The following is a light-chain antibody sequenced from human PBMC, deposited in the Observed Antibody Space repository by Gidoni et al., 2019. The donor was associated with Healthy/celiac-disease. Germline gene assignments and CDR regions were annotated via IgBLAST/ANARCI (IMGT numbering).Light chain of an antibody. CDR1: QSALYSSNNKNY. Sequence: IVMTQSPDSLAVSLGERATTNCKSSQSALYSSNNKNYSAWYQQKPGQPPKLLIYWASTRESGVPDRFSGSGSGTDFTLTISSLQAEDVAVYYCQQYYCTPFTFGGGTKVEIK. V-gene: IGKV4-1*01. CDR3: QQYYCTPFT. J-gene: IGKJ4*01. CDR2: WAS.